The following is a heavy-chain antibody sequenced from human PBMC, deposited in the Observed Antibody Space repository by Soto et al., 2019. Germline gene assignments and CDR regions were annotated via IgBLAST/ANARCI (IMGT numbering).Heavy chain of an antibody. CDR1: GFTFDDYA. V-gene: IGHV3-9*01. J-gene: IGHJ4*02. Sequence: EVQLVESGGGLVQPGRSLRLSCEASGFTFDDYAFHWVRQTPGKGLEWVAGITWNSGKIDYADSVKGRFTSSGDNAKSSLYLQMDSLRPEDTALYYCVRGFWSGSDDYWGQGTLVTVSS. D-gene: IGHD3-3*01. CDR2: ITWNSGKI. CDR3: VRGFWSGSDDY.